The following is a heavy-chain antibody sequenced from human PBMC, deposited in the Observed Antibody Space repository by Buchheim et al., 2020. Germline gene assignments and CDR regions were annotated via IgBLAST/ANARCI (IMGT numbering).Heavy chain of an antibody. J-gene: IGHJ6*02. V-gene: IGHV4-59*12. CDR1: GGSITGSY. D-gene: IGHD2-21*02. Sequence: QVQLQESGPGLVKPSETLSLTCNVSGGSITGSYWSWIRQPPGKGLEWIGYVSASGDSIYNPSLESRVTMSVETSKNPFSPKLRSATAADTAIYYCARDCGGDCCGHYYGSDVWGQGTT. CDR2: VSASGDS. CDR3: ARDCGGDCCGHYYGSDV.